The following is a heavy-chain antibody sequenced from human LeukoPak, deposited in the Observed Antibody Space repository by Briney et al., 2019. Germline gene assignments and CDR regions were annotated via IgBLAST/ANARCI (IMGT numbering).Heavy chain of an antibody. CDR1: GFTFNNYG. CDR2: SSGTSVYT. Sequence: GGSLRLSCATYGFTFNNYGTNWVRQAPGKGLEWVSLSSGTSVYTQYADSVKGRFTVSRDDAKKSVYLQMNSLRPEDTGVYYCARGVFDYWGQGILVTVSS. D-gene: IGHD3-16*01. V-gene: IGHV3-21*01. J-gene: IGHJ4*02. CDR3: ARGVFDY.